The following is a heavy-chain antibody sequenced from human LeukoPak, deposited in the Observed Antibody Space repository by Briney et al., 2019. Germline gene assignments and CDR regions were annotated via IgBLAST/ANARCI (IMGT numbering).Heavy chain of an antibody. CDR3: AKPGQRYYYYYGMDV. CDR2: ISWNSGSI. J-gene: IGHJ6*02. CDR1: GFTFDDYA. V-gene: IGHV3-9*01. Sequence: GGSLRLSCAASGFTFDDYAMHWVRQAPGKGVEWVSGISWNSGSIGYADSVKGRFTISRDNAKNSLYLQMNSLRAEDTALYYCAKPGQRYYYYYGMDVWGQGTTVTVSS.